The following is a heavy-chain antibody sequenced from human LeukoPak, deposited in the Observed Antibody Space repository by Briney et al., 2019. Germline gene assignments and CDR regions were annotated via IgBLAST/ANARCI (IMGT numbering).Heavy chain of an antibody. J-gene: IGHJ5*02. V-gene: IGHV1-46*01. CDR1: GYTFTSYY. CDR2: INPSGGST. CDR3: ARSPIFPISTYYDFWSGYYRRDNWFDP. Sequence: ASVKVSCKASGYTFTSYYMHWVRQAPGLGLEWMGIINPSGGSTSYAQKFQGRVTMTRDMSTSTVYMELSSLRSEDTAVYYCARSPIFPISTYYDFWSGYYRRDNWFDPWGQGTLVTVSS. D-gene: IGHD3-3*01.